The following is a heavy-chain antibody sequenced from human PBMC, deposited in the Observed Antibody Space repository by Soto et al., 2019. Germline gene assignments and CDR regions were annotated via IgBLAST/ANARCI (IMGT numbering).Heavy chain of an antibody. CDR1: NGSISNFY. V-gene: IGHV4-4*07. D-gene: IGHD6-13*01. CDR2: IHGSGSA. Sequence: ETLSLTCTVSNGSISNFYWNWIRQSAGKGLEWIGRIHGSGSATYNPSLRSRVTMSVDTSKNQFSLKVNSVTGADTAVYYCARSSHKESWFDPWGQGTLVTVSS. J-gene: IGHJ5*02. CDR3: ARSSHKESWFDP.